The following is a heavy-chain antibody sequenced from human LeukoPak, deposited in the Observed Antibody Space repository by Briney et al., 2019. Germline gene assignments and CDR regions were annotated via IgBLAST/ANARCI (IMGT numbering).Heavy chain of an antibody. Sequence: ASVKVSCKASGGTFSSYAISWVRQAPGQGLEWMGWISAYNGNTNYAQKLQGRVTMTTDTSTSTAYMELRSLRSDDTAVYYCAREMDYYDSSGYYYTVDYWGQGTLVPVSS. D-gene: IGHD3-22*01. CDR2: ISAYNGNT. CDR1: GGTFSSYA. V-gene: IGHV1-18*01. CDR3: AREMDYYDSSGYYYTVDY. J-gene: IGHJ4*02.